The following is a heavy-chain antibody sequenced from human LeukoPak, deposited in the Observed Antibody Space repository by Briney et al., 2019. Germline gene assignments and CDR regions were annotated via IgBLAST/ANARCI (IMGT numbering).Heavy chain of an antibody. CDR3: ARARRYCSSTSCYSDSYY. CDR2: MNPNSGNT. CDR1: GYTFTSYD. D-gene: IGHD2-2*01. J-gene: IGHJ4*02. V-gene: IGHV1-8*03. Sequence: ASVKVSCKASGYTFTSYDINWVRQATGQGLEWMGWMNPNSGNTGYAQKFQGRVTITRNTSISTAYMELSSLRSEDTAVYYCARARRYCSSTSCYSDSYYWGQGTLVTVPS.